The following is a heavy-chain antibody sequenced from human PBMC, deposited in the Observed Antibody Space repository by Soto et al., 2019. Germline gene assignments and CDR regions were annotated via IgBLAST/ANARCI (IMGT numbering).Heavy chain of an antibody. CDR2: VYSTGST. CDR3: ESSAALPGAHIDY. Sequence: PSGTLSLTCSVSGGSISRSYWSWIRQSPGKGLEWLGYVYSTGSTNYSPTLRSRASISVDTSKKEFSLRLSSATAADTAVYFSESSAALPGAHIDYWGQGTQVTVSS. D-gene: IGHD2-8*02. CDR1: GGSISRSY. V-gene: IGHV4-59*01. J-gene: IGHJ4*02.